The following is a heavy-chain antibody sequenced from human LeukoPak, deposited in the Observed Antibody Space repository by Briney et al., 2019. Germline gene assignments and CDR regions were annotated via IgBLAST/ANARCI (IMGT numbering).Heavy chain of an antibody. CDR1: GGSFSGYY. V-gene: IGHV4-4*07. J-gene: IGHJ4*02. Sequence: SETLSLACGVYGGSFSGYYWSWIRQPAGKGLEWIGRIYLRGSTNYNPSLKSRVTISVDTSKNQFSLKLNSVPAADTAVYYCARDQWYYDFWSGYYPGHFDYWGQGTLVTVSS. D-gene: IGHD3-3*01. CDR2: IYLRGST. CDR3: ARDQWYYDFWSGYYPGHFDY.